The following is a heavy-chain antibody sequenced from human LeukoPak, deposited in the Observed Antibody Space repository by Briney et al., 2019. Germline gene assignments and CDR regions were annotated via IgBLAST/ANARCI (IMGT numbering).Heavy chain of an antibody. D-gene: IGHD2-2*01. CDR2: FDPEDGET. Sequence: ASVKVSCKVSGYTLTELSMHWARQAPGKGLEWMGGFDPEDGETIYAQKFQGRVTMTEDTSTDTAYMELSSLRSEDTAVYYCATPYCSSTSCYGESDDAFDIWGQGTMVTVSS. J-gene: IGHJ3*02. CDR3: ATPYCSSTSCYGESDDAFDI. CDR1: GYTLTELS. V-gene: IGHV1-24*01.